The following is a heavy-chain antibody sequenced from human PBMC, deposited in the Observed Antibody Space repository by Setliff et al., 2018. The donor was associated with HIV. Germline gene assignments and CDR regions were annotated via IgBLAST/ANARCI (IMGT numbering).Heavy chain of an antibody. V-gene: IGHV1-8*02. CDR2: MNPNSSNT. CDR1: GFTFINYD. D-gene: IGHD2-8*01. CDR3: ARGRVMVYANRRYYYYMDV. J-gene: IGHJ6*03. Sequence: ASVKVSCKASGFTFINYDINWVRQAPGQGLEWMGWMNPNSSNTGYAQKFQGRVAMTRNTSINTAYMELSSLRSEDTAVYYCARGRVMVYANRRYYYYMDVWGKGTTVTV.